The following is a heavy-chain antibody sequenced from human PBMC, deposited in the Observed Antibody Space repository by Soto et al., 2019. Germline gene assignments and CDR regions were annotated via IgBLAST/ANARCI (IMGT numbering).Heavy chain of an antibody. V-gene: IGHV4-59*08. CDR1: GDSISSHY. J-gene: IGHJ6*03. CDR3: ARSYVDFWSGDYYYYMDV. CDR2: VYYSGST. D-gene: IGHD3-3*01. Sequence: PSETLSLTCTVSGDSISSHYWSWIRQPPGKGLEWIGYVYYSGSTNYNPSLKSRVTMSIDTSKSQFSLKLSSVTAADTAVYYCARSYVDFWSGDYYYYMDVWGKGTTVTVSS.